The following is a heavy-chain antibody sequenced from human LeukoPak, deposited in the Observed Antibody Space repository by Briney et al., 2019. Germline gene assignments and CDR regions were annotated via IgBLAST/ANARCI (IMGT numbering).Heavy chain of an antibody. Sequence: SETLSLTCTVSGGSISSYYWSWIRQPPGXGLEWIGYIYYSGSTNYNPSLKSRVTISVDTSKNQFSLKLSSVTAADTAVYYCARVTRLTTYYYDSRELGFDYWGQGTLVTVSS. CDR3: ARVTRLTTYYYDSRELGFDY. CDR1: GGSISSYY. D-gene: IGHD3-22*01. CDR2: IYYSGST. J-gene: IGHJ4*02. V-gene: IGHV4-59*01.